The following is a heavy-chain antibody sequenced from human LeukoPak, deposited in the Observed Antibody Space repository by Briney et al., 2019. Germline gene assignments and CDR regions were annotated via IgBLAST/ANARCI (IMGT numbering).Heavy chain of an antibody. CDR1: GYPFTTYD. CDR3: ARISDHNWYFDL. CDR2: MNPSSGYT. Sequence: ASVRVSCKASGYPFTTYDINWVRKATGQGLEWMGRMNPSSGYTGYSQKFRGRVTMTRNTSITTAYMELSSLRSEDTAVYYCARISDHNWYFDLWGRGTLVTVSS. V-gene: IGHV1-8*01. D-gene: IGHD1-14*01. J-gene: IGHJ2*01.